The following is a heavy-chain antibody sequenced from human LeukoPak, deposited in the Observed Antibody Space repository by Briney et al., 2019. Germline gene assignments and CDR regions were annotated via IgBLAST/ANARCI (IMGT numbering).Heavy chain of an antibody. J-gene: IGHJ4*02. V-gene: IGHV1-18*01. Sequence: ASVTVSFKASGYTFTIYGISWVRQAPGQGLEWMGWISAYNDNTNYAQKLQGRVTITTDTSTSTAYMELRSLRSDDTAVYYCARVHYDILTGYSYFDYWGQGTLVTVSS. CDR3: ARVHYDILTGYSYFDY. D-gene: IGHD3-9*01. CDR2: ISAYNDNT. CDR1: GYTFTIYG.